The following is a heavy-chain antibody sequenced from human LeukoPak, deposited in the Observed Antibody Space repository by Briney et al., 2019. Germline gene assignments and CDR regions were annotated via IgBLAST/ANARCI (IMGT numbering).Heavy chain of an antibody. V-gene: IGHV4-59*01. CDR3: ARGGAARLHFQN. D-gene: IGHD6-6*01. Sequence: SETLSLTCTVSGGSISTYYWNWVRQPPGKGLEWIGYIYHSGSTNYNPSLQSRVTISVDTSKNQFSLNLNSVTAADTAVYYCARGGAARLHFQNWGQGTLVTVSS. CDR2: IYHSGST. CDR1: GGSISTYY. J-gene: IGHJ1*01.